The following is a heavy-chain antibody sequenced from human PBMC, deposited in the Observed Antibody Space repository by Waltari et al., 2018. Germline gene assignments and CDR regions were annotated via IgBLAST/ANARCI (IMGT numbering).Heavy chain of an antibody. CDR1: GDSMSSTDW. CDR2: VQRSGRT. D-gene: IGHD2-15*01. Sequence: QLQLQESGPGLVKPSGTLSLTCAVSGDSMSSTDWWSWVRQSPGKGLEWIGQVQRSGRTNYNPSFASRVTMSVDTSTNQFSLKVTSATAADTAVYFCARDRCRGIYLDSWGQGTLVTVSP. V-gene: IGHV4-4*02. J-gene: IGHJ4*02. CDR3: ARDRCRGIYLDS.